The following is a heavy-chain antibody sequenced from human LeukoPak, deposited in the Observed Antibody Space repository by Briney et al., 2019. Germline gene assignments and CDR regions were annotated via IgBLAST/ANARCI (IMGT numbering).Heavy chain of an antibody. D-gene: IGHD2-15*01. CDR2: MNPNSGNT. Sequence: GASVKVSCKASGYTFTSYDINWVRQATGQGLEWMGWMNPNSGNTGYAQKFQGRVTITRNTSISTAYMELSSLRSEDTAVYYCARVTHKDIDHAFDIWGQGTMVTVSS. CDR1: GYTFTSYD. V-gene: IGHV1-8*03. CDR3: ARVTHKDIDHAFDI. J-gene: IGHJ3*02.